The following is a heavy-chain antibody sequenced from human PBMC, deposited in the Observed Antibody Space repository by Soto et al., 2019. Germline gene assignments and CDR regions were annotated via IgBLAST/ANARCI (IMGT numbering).Heavy chain of an antibody. CDR3: AKGLDIVLVTGTIGPYYYYGVDV. V-gene: IGHV3-30*18. J-gene: IGHJ6*02. CDR1: GFTFSSYG. Sequence: VQLVESGGGVVQPGRSLRLSCAASGFTFSSYGMNWVRQAPGKGLEWVALISYDGITKYYADSVKGRFTISRDNAKNPQYLQMNSLRPDDTAVYYCAKGLDIVLVTGTIGPYYYYGVDVWGQGTTVTVSS. D-gene: IGHD2-2*03. CDR2: ISYDGITK.